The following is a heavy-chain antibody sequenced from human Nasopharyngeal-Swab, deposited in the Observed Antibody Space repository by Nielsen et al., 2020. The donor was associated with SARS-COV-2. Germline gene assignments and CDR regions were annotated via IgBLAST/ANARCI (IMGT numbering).Heavy chain of an antibody. D-gene: IGHD3-10*01. Sequence: GGSLRLSCAASGFSFRSYWMHWVRQAPGKGLVWVSCINSDGTTTRYADSVKGQFTVSRDNAKNTLYLEMNSLRADDTAVYYCARRLVWFGEAHYYSYGMDVWGQGTTVTVSS. V-gene: IGHV3-74*01. CDR2: INSDGTTT. J-gene: IGHJ6*02. CDR1: GFSFRSYW. CDR3: ARRLVWFGEAHYYSYGMDV.